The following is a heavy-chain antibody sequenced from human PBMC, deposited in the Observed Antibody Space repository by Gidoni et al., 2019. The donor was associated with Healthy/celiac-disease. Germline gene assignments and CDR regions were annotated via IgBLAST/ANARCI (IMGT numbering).Heavy chain of an antibody. Sequence: KGLEWIGSIYYSGSTYYNPSLKSRVTISVDTSKNQFSLKLSSVTAADTAVYYCAREIAAGNYYYYGMDVWGQGTTVTVSS. CDR3: AREIAAGNYYYYGMDV. CDR2: IYYSGST. J-gene: IGHJ6*02. D-gene: IGHD6-13*01. V-gene: IGHV4-39*07.